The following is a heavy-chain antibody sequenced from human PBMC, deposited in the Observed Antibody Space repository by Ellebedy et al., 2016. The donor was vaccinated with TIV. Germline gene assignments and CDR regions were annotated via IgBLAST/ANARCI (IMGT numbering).Heavy chain of an antibody. J-gene: IGHJ4*02. CDR2: IYSGGGT. Sequence: GGSLRLSXEASGITISNNFMRWVRQAPGKGLEWVSLIYSGGGTSYADSVKDRFIISRDTSKNTLYLQMNSLRAVDTGVYYCARDVPAITTRTWGWGQGTLVTVSS. CDR1: GITISNNF. V-gene: IGHV3-66*01. D-gene: IGHD5-12*01. CDR3: ARDVPAITTRTWG.